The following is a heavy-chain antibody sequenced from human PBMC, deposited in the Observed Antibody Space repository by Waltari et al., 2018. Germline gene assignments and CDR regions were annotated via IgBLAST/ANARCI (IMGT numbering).Heavy chain of an antibody. Sequence: EVQLLESGGGLVQPGGSLRLSCAASGFTFSSYAMSWVRQAPGKGLEWVSAISGSGGSTYYADSVKGRFTISRDNSKNTLYLQMNSLRAEDTAVYYCARDLLKVLSGVTPRVSSYFDYWGQGTLVTVSS. V-gene: IGHV3-23*01. CDR1: GFTFSSYA. CDR2: ISGSGGST. J-gene: IGHJ4*02. CDR3: ARDLLKVLSGVTPRVSSYFDY. D-gene: IGHD3-10*01.